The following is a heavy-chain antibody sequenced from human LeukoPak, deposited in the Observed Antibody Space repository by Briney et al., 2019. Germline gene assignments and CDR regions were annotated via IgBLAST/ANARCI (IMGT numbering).Heavy chain of an antibody. V-gene: IGHV3-21*01. Sequence: GGSLRLSRAASGFTFSSYSMNWVRQAPGKGLEWVSAISRSSAAKLYADSVKGRFTISRDNAKNSLYLQMNSLRAEDTAVYFCASDGSQEENYLSGRYILADSWGQGTLVSVSS. CDR1: GFTFSSYS. D-gene: IGHD3-10*01. CDR3: ASDGSQEENYLSGRYILADS. CDR2: ISRSSAAK. J-gene: IGHJ4*02.